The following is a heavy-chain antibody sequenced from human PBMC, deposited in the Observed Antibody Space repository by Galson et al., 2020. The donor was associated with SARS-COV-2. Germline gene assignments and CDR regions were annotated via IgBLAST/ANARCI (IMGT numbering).Heavy chain of an antibody. CDR1: GYIFNNSW. Sequence: GESLKISCKGSGYIFNNSWNGWVRQMPGKGLEWMGIIYPGDSDTRYSPSFQGQVTISADKSISTAYLQWSSLKASDTAMYYCASGYSSIDYWGQGTPVTVSS. CDR3: ASGYSSIDY. D-gene: IGHD6-19*01. V-gene: IGHV5-51*01. J-gene: IGHJ4*02. CDR2: IYPGDSDT.